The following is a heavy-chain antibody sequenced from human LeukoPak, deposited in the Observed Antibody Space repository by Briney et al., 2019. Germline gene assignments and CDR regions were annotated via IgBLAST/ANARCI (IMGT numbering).Heavy chain of an antibody. V-gene: IGHV3-21*01. CDR2: ISSSSSYI. Sequence: PGGSLRLPCAASGFTFSSYSMNWVRQAPGKGLEWVSSISSSSSYIYYADSVKGRFTISRDNAKNSLYLQMNSLRAEDTAVYYCARDWGSYGSGSYYTQYYFDYWGQGTLVTVSS. CDR3: ARDWGSYGSGSYYTQYYFDY. J-gene: IGHJ4*02. CDR1: GFTFSSYS. D-gene: IGHD3-10*01.